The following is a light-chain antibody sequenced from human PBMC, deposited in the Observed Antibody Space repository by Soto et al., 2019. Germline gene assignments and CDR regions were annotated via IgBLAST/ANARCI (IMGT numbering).Light chain of an antibody. V-gene: IGLV2-23*01. CDR3: CSYAGSSTYV. CDR1: SSDVGNYNL. J-gene: IGLJ1*01. CDR2: EGS. Sequence: QSVLTQPASVSGSPGQSITISCTGTSSDVGNYNLVSWYQQHPGKAPKLMIYEGSKWPSGVSNRFSGSKSGNTASLTISGLQAEDEADYYCCSYAGSSTYVFGSGTRSPS.